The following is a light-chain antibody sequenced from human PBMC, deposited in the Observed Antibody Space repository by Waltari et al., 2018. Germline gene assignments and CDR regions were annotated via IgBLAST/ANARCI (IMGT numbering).Light chain of an antibody. J-gene: IGLJ3*02. CDR1: SSGVGTYNL. CDR2: EGN. Sequence: QSALTQPASVSGSPGQSITISRTGTSSGVGTYNLFLWYQNHPDNAPKLIIYEGNQRPSGVSNRLPGSKSGNTAALTIAGLQAEDEADYYCCSFAAGSILVFVGGTKLTVL. V-gene: IGLV2-23*01. CDR3: CSFAAGSILV.